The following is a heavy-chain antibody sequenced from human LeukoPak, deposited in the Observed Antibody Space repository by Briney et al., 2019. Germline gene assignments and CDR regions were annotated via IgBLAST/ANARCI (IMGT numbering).Heavy chain of an antibody. Sequence: SVKVSCKASGGTFSSYAISWVRQAPGQGLEWMGGIIPILGIANYAQKFQGRVTITADKSTSTAYMELSSLRSEDTAVYYCARDISSSWYKRLPQAFDIWGQGTMVTVSS. CDR2: IIPILGIA. CDR3: ARDISSSWYKRLPQAFDI. D-gene: IGHD6-13*01. J-gene: IGHJ3*02. CDR1: GGTFSSYA. V-gene: IGHV1-69*10.